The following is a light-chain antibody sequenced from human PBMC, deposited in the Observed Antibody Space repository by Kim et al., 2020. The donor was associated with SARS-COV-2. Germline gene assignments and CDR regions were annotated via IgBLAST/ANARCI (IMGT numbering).Light chain of an antibody. Sequence: EIVLTQSPATLSLSPGERATLSCRASQSISSYLGWYQQKPGQAPRLLIYDASNRATGIPARFSGSGSGTDFTLTISSLEPEDSAFYFCQQRSNWPLTFGGGTKLEI. CDR2: DAS. CDR1: QSISSY. J-gene: IGKJ4*01. V-gene: IGKV3-11*01. CDR3: QQRSNWPLT.